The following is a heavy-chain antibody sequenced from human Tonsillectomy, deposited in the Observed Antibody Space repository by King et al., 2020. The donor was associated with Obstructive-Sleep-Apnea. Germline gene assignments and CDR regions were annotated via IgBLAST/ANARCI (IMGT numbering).Heavy chain of an antibody. V-gene: IGHV4-59*01. D-gene: IGHD2-2*01. Sequence: VQLQESGPGLVKPSETLSLTCTVSGGSISSYYWSWIRQPPGKGLEWIGYIYYSGSTNYNPSLMSRVTISVDTSKNQFSLKLSSVTAADTAVYYCARIVVVPAAMGWFDPWGQGTLVTVSS. CDR1: GGSISSYY. CDR3: ARIVVVPAAMGWFDP. CDR2: IYYSGST. J-gene: IGHJ5*02.